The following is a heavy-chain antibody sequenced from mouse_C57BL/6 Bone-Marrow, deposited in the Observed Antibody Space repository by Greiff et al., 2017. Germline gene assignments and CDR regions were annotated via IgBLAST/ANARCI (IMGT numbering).Heavy chain of an antibody. D-gene: IGHD2-4*01. V-gene: IGHV5-12*01. CDR3: ASLYYDYDRGYYYAMDY. Sequence: EVQVVESGGGLVQPGGSLKLSCAASGFTFSDYYMYWVRQTPEKRLEWVAYISNGGGSTYYPDTVKGRFTISRDNAKNTLYLQMSRLKSEDTAMYYCASLYYDYDRGYYYAMDYWGQGTSVTVSS. J-gene: IGHJ4*01. CDR1: GFTFSDYY. CDR2: ISNGGGST.